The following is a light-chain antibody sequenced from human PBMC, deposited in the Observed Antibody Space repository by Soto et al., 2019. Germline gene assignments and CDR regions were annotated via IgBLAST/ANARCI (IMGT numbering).Light chain of an antibody. CDR3: QQYTSFSRT. CDR1: QTIRTR. J-gene: IGKJ1*01. V-gene: IGKV1-5*01. CDR2: DAS. Sequence: DIQMTQSPSPVSASVGDRVTITCRASQTIRTRLAWYQQKPGKAPKLLIYDASTLESGVPSRFSGSGSETDFTLTISGLQPDDFATYYCQQYTSFSRTFGQGTKVDIK.